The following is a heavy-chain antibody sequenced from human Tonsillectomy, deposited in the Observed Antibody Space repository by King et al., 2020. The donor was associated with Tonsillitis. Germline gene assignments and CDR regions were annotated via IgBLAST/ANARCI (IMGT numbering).Heavy chain of an antibody. CDR3: AKARPGSSWYGGDY. D-gene: IGHD6-13*01. CDR1: GFTFSSYG. J-gene: IGHJ4*02. CDR2: ISYEGDNN. Sequence: VQLVESGGSVVQPGRSLRLSCAASGFTFSSYGMHWVRQAPGKGLEWVAVISYEGDNNYYADSVKGRFTISRDNSKNTLYLQMDNLRAEHTAVYYCAKARPGSSWYGGDYWGQGTLVTVSS. V-gene: IGHV3-30*18.